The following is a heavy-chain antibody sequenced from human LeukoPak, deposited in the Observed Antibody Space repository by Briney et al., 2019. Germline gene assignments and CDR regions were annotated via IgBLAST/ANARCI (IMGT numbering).Heavy chain of an antibody. CDR1: GFTLSNFG. D-gene: IGHD5-18*01. V-gene: IGHV3-30*18. Sequence: GGSLRLSCTASGFTLSNFGMHWVRQAPGKGLEWVAVISDDGSNTFYADSVKGRFTISRDNSKNTLYLQLNSLRPEDTAVYYCAKDADTATIIYWYFVLWPRGTLVTVSS. J-gene: IGHJ2*01. CDR3: AKDADTATIIYWYFVL. CDR2: ISDDGSNT.